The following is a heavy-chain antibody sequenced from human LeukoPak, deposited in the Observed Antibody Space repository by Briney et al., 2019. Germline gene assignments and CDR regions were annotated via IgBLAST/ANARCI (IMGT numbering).Heavy chain of an antibody. CDR2: IYSGGST. J-gene: IGHJ6*02. D-gene: IGHD5-12*01. CDR1: GFTFSSYS. Sequence: GGSLRLSCAASGFTFSSYSMNWVRQAPGKGLEWVSVIYSGGSTYYADSVKGRFTISRDNSKNTLYLQMNSLRAEDTAVYYCARDNIVATIKANYYYGMDVWGQGTTVTVSS. V-gene: IGHV3-66*01. CDR3: ARDNIVATIKANYYYGMDV.